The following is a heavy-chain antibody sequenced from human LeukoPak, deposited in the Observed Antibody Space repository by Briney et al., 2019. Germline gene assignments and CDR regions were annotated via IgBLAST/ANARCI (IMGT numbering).Heavy chain of an antibody. V-gene: IGHV3-48*02. Sequence: PGGSLRLSCAASGFTFSTYTMNWVRQAPGKGLEWVSYISSSSSAIFYADSVKGRSTISRDNAKNSLYLQMNSLRDEDTAVYFCARDPGDYWGQGTLVTVSS. CDR3: ARDPGDY. CDR2: ISSSSSAI. CDR1: GFTFSTYT. J-gene: IGHJ4*02. D-gene: IGHD3-10*01.